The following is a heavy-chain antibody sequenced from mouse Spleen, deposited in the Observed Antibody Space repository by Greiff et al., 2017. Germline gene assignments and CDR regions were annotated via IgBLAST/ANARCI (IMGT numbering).Heavy chain of an antibody. CDR2: INPNNGGT. D-gene: IGHD5-1*01. V-gene: IGHV1-26*01. Sequence: EVQLQQSGPELVKPGASVKISCKASGYTFTDYYMNWVKQSHGKSLEWIGDINPNNGGTSYNQKFKGKATLTVDKSSSTAYMELRSLTSEDSAVYYCARESTYFYFDYWGQGTTLTVSS. J-gene: IGHJ2*01. CDR3: ARESTYFYFDY. CDR1: GYTFTDYY.